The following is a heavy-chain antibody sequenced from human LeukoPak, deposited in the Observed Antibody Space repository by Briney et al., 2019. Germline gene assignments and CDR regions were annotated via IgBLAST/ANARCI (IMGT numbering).Heavy chain of an antibody. V-gene: IGHV3-23*01. J-gene: IGHJ4*02. D-gene: IGHD2-15*01. Sequence: PGGSLRLSCAVSGFTFNNYGMSWVRQAPGKGLEWVSAISGSGFNTYYADSVKGRFTISRDNSKNTLYLQMNSLRAEDTAVYYCAKDLPLGYCSGGSCYHYNDYWGQGTLVTVSS. CDR2: ISGSGFNT. CDR3: AKDLPLGYCSGGSCYHYNDY. CDR1: GFTFNNYG.